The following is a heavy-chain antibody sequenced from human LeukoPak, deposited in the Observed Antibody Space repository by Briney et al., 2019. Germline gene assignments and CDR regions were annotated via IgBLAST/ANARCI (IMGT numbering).Heavy chain of an antibody. CDR1: GFTFSSYW. V-gene: IGHV3-74*01. CDR2: INSDGSST. CDR3: AREGELYYYYYMDV. J-gene: IGHJ6*03. D-gene: IGHD1-7*01. Sequence: PGGSLRLSCAASGFTFSSYWMHWVRQAPGKGLVWVSRINSDGSSTSYADSAKGRFTISRDNAKNTLYLQMNSLRAEDTAVYYCAREGELYYYYYMDVWGKGTTVTVSS.